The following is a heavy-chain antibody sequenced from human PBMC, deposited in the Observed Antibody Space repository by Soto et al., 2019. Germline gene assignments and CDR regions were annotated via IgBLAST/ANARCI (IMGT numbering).Heavy chain of an antibody. J-gene: IGHJ3*02. CDR3: TRVIGYCSSTSCYDDAFDI. CDR2: IRSKAYGGTT. V-gene: IGHV3-49*03. D-gene: IGHD2-2*01. CDR1: GFTFGDYA. Sequence: PGGSLRLSCTASGFTFGDYAMSWFRQAPGKGLEWVGFIRSKAYGGTTEYAASVKGRFTISRDDSKSIAYLQMNSLKTEDTAVYYCTRVIGYCSSTSCYDDAFDIWGQRTMVTVSS.